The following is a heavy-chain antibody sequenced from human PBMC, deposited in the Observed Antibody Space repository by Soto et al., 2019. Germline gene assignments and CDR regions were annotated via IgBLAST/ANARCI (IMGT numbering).Heavy chain of an antibody. V-gene: IGHV4-31*03. CDR1: GGSISSGGYY. CDR2: IYYSGST. J-gene: IGHJ4*02. Sequence: SETLSLTCTVSGGSISSGGYYWSWIRQHPGKGLEWIGHIYYSGSTYYNPSLKSRVTISVDTSKNQFSLKLSSVTAADTAVYYCARRLYSYGRTEFDYWGQGTLVTVSS. CDR3: ARRLYSYGRTEFDY. D-gene: IGHD5-18*01.